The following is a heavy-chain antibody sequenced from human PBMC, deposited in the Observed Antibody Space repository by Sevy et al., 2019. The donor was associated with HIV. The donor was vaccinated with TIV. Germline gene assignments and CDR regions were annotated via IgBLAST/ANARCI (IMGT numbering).Heavy chain of an antibody. D-gene: IGHD3-22*01. V-gene: IGHV1-24*01. CDR1: GYTLTELS. Sequence: ASVKVSCKVSGYTLTELSMHWVRQAPGKGLEWMGGFDPEDGETIYAQKFQGRVTMTEDTSTDTAYMELSSLRSEDTAVYYCATPRGYDSSGYYYDAFDIWGQWTMVTVSS. CDR2: FDPEDGET. J-gene: IGHJ3*02. CDR3: ATPRGYDSSGYYYDAFDI.